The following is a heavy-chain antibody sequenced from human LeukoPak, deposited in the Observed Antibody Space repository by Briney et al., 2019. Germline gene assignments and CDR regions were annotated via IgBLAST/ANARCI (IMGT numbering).Heavy chain of an antibody. J-gene: IGHJ3*02. CDR3: ARRKLNYYDSSARGAFDI. CDR2: IYYSGST. Sequence: SETLSLTCTVSGGSISSYYWSWIRQSPGKGLEWIGYIYYSGSTNYNPSLKSRVTISVDTSKNQFSLKLSSVTAADAAVYYCARRKLNYYDSSARGAFDIWGQGTMVTVSS. CDR1: GGSISSYY. V-gene: IGHV4-59*12. D-gene: IGHD3-22*01.